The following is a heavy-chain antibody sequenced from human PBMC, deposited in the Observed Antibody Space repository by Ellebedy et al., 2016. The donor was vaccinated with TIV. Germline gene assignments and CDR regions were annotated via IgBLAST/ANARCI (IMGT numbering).Heavy chain of an antibody. J-gene: IGHJ3*02. V-gene: IGHV4-61*01. D-gene: IGHD1-26*01. CDR3: ASPRVAGPTRNAFHI. CDR2: IYYSGST. Sequence: MPGGSLRLSCTVSGGSVSSNNYYWSWIRQPPGKGLEWVGYIYYSGSTNYNPSLKSRVTISLDTSENQFSLRLTSVTAADKAVYYCASPRVAGPTRNAFHIWGQGTMLTVSS. CDR1: GGSVSSNNYY.